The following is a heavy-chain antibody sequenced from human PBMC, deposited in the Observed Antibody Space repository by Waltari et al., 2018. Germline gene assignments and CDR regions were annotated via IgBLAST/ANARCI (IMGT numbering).Heavy chain of an antibody. D-gene: IGHD6-13*01. V-gene: IGHV4-59*11. CDR3: ARGVIAAGGVYYYYMDV. CDR2: IYYSGST. Sequence: QVQLQASGPGLVKPSETLSLPCTVSGGSISSHYWSWIRQPPGKGLEWIGYIYYSGSTNYNPSLKSRVTISVDTSKNQFSLKLSSVTAADTAVYYCARGVIAAGGVYYYYMDVWGKGTTVTVSS. J-gene: IGHJ6*03. CDR1: GGSISSHY.